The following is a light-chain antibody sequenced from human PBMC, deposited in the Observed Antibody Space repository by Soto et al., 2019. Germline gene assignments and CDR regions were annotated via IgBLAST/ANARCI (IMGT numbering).Light chain of an antibody. CDR1: QGISSY. Sequence: EIQLSHSPSFLSASVLYRVTITFLAIQGISSYLSWYQQKPGKAPKLLIYAASTLQSGVPSRFSGSGSGTEFTLTISSLQPEDFATYYCQHYNSYSEAFGQGTKVDIK. CDR3: QHYNSYSEA. J-gene: IGKJ1*01. CDR2: AAS. V-gene: IGKV1-9*01.